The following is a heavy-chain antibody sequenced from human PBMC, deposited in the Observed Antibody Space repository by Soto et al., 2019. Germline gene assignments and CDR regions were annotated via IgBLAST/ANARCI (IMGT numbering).Heavy chain of an antibody. D-gene: IGHD3-22*01. Sequence: PGGSLRLSCAASGFTFSSYGMHWVRQAPGKGLEWVAVISYDGSNKYYADSVKGRFTISRDNSKNTLYLQMNSLRAEDTAVYYYAKVYRYYDSSGQFDYWGQGTLVTVSS. CDR1: GFTFSSYG. CDR2: ISYDGSNK. J-gene: IGHJ4*02. V-gene: IGHV3-30*18. CDR3: AKVYRYYDSSGQFDY.